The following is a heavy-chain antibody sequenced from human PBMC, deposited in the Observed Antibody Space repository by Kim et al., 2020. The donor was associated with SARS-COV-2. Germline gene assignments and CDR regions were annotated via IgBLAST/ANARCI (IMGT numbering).Heavy chain of an antibody. V-gene: IGHV1-8*01. CDR2: MNPNSGNT. Sequence: ASVKVSCKASGYTFTSYDINWVRQATGQGLEWMGWMNPNSGNTGYAQKFQGRVTMTRNTSISTAYMELSSLRSEDTAVYYCASRGWGSSWGYYYYYGMDVWGQGTTVTVSS. CDR1: GYTFTSYD. J-gene: IGHJ6*02. D-gene: IGHD6-13*01. CDR3: ASRGWGSSWGYYYYYGMDV.